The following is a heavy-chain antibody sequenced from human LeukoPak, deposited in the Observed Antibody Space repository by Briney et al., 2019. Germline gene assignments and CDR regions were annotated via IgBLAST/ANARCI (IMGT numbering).Heavy chain of an antibody. CDR2: IRGSGDST. D-gene: IGHD2/OR15-2a*01. V-gene: IGHV3-23*01. CDR3: ASLDRGYYYSFDY. J-gene: IGHJ4*02. Sequence: GGSLRLSCAASGFTFSSHPMSWVRLAPGKGLEWVSSIRGSGDSTYYADSVKARFTISRDNAKNSLYLQMNSLRAEDTAVYYCASLDRGYYYSFDYWGQGTLVTVSS. CDR1: GFTFSSHP.